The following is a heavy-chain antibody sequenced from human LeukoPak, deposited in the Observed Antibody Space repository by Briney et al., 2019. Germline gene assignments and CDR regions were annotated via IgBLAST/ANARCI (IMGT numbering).Heavy chain of an antibody. CDR3: AKGRGYYYYMDV. Sequence: PGGSLRLSCAASGFTFSTYNMNWVRQAPGKGLERVSCISTSSSYIYYSDSVKGRLTISRDNAKNSFYLQMNSLRAEDTAVYYCAKGRGYYYYMDVWGKGTTVTVSS. V-gene: IGHV3-21*04. CDR1: GFTFSTYN. J-gene: IGHJ6*03. CDR2: ISTSSSYI.